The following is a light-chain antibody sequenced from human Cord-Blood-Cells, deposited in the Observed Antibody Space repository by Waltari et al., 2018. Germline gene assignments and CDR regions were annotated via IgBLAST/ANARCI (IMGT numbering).Light chain of an antibody. Sequence: EIVLTQSPATLSLSPGERATLSSRASQSVSSYLAWYQQKHGQAPRLLIYDASNRATGIPARCSGSGSGTDFTLTISSLEPEDFAVYYCQQRSNWLTFGGGTKVEIK. J-gene: IGKJ4*01. V-gene: IGKV3-11*01. CDR1: QSVSSY. CDR3: QQRSNWLT. CDR2: DAS.